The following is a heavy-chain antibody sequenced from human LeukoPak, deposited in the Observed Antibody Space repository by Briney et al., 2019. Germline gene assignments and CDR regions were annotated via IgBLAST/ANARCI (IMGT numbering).Heavy chain of an antibody. Sequence: SETLSLTCSVSGGSISSYYWSWIRQPPGKGLEWIGYIYYSGSTNYNPSLKSRVTISVDTSKNQFSLKLSSVTAADTAVYYCARHQMRLDPWGQGTLVTVSS. J-gene: IGHJ5*02. CDR1: GGSISSYY. CDR2: IYYSGST. V-gene: IGHV4-59*08. D-gene: IGHD6-25*01. CDR3: ARHQMRLDP.